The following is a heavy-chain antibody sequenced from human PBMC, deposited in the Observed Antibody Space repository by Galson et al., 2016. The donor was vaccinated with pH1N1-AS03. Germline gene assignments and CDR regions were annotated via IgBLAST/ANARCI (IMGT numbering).Heavy chain of an antibody. CDR3: ARDFGSGHYMNYYNYGMDI. CDR1: GVSITTYY. CDR2: IYASGNT. Sequence: SETLSLTCTVSGVSITTYYWSWIRHPAGKGLEWVGRIYASGNTNYNPSLKSRVTMSVDTSKNQFSLTLNSVTAADTAVYFCARDFGSGHYMNYYNYGMDIWGQGTTVTVSS. V-gene: IGHV4-4*07. D-gene: IGHD3-10*01. J-gene: IGHJ6*02.